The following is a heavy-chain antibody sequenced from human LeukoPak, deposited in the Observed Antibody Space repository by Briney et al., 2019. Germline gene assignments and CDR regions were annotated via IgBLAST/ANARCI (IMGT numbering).Heavy chain of an antibody. J-gene: IGHJ4*02. D-gene: IGHD2-15*01. Sequence: GGSLRLSYAASGFTFSSYWMHWVRQAPGKGLVWVSRINSDGSSTSYADSVKGRFTISRDNAKNTLYLQMNSLRAEDTAVYYCARVPYCSGGSCYRGYFDYWGQGTLVTVSS. CDR1: GFTFSSYW. V-gene: IGHV3-74*01. CDR3: ARVPYCSGGSCYRGYFDY. CDR2: INSDGSST.